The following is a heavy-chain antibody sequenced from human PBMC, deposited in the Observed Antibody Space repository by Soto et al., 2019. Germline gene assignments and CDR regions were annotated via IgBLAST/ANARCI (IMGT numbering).Heavy chain of an antibody. D-gene: IGHD4-17*01. CDR2: IYYSGST. CDR3: ATFYGDYVSY. CDR1: GGSISSSSYY. V-gene: IGHV4-39*01. J-gene: IGHJ4*02. Sequence: QLQLQESGPGLVKPSETLSLTCTVSGGSISSSSYYWGWIRQPPGKGLEWIGSIYYSGSTFYNPSLNSRVTISVDTSKNQFSLKRSSVTAADTAVYYCATFYGDYVSYWGQGTLVTVSS.